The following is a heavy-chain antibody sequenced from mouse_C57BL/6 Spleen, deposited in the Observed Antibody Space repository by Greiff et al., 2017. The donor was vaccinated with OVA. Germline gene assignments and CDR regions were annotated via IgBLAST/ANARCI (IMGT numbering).Heavy chain of an antibody. D-gene: IGHD4-1*01. Sequence: EVKLMESEGGLVQPGSSMKLSCTASGFTFSDYYMAWVRQVPEKGLEWVANINYDGSSTYYLDSLKSRFIISRDNAKNILYLQMSSLKSEDTATYYCARDHGLGRRWYFDVWGTGTTVTVSS. V-gene: IGHV5-16*01. J-gene: IGHJ1*03. CDR1: GFTFSDYY. CDR3: ARDHGLGRRWYFDV. CDR2: INYDGSST.